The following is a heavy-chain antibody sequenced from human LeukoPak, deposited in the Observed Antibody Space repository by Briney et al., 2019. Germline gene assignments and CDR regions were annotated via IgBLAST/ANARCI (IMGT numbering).Heavy chain of an antibody. CDR3: ARDLRATIEYYFDY. V-gene: IGHV1-2*02. J-gene: IGHJ4*02. D-gene: IGHD4-17*01. CDR1: GYSFGSFG. CDR2: INPNTGGT. Sequence: ASVKVSCKGSGYSFGSFGINWVRQAPGQGLEWMGWINPNTGGTNYAQKFQGRVTMTRDTSISTAYMELSRLRSDDTAVYYCARDLRATIEYYFDYWGQGTLVTVSS.